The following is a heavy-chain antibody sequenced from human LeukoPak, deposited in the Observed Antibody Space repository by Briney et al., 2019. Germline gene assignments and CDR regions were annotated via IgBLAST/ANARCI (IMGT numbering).Heavy chain of an antibody. CDR1: GFTFSSYA. CDR3: ARDVYDILTGYSYYFDY. V-gene: IGHV3-30-3*01. CDR2: ISYDGSNK. Sequence: GGSLRLSWAASGFTFSSYAMHWVRQAPAKGLEWVAVISYDGSNKYYADSVKGRFTISRDNSKNTLYLQMNSLRAEDTAVYYCARDVYDILTGYSYYFDYWGQGTLVTVSS. J-gene: IGHJ4*02. D-gene: IGHD3-9*01.